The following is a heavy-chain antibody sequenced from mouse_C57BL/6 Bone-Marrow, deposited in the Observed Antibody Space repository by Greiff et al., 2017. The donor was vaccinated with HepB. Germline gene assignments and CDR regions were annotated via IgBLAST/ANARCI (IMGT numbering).Heavy chain of an antibody. V-gene: IGHV5-6*02. CDR3: ASRTGNYWYFDV. J-gene: IGHJ1*03. D-gene: IGHD2-1*01. Sequence: EVKLMESGGDLVKPGGSLKLSCAASGFSFSSYGMSWVRQPPDKRLEWVVTFSSGGSYTYYSDSVKGGFTISRDNAKNTLYLQMSSLKAEDTAMYYCASRTGNYWYFDVWGTGTTVTVSS. CDR2: FSSGGSYT. CDR1: GFSFSSYG.